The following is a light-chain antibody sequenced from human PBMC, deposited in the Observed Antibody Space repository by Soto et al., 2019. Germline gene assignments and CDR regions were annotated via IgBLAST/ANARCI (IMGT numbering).Light chain of an antibody. V-gene: IGKV1-39*01. CDR3: QQTYSSPRT. Sequence: DIQMTQSPSSLSASVGDRVTVNCRASQSISSYLNWYQQKPGKAPKFLIYAASSLQTGVPSRFTGSGSGTDCTLTISNLQPEDFAVYYCQQTYSSPRTFGQGTKVDI. J-gene: IGKJ1*01. CDR2: AAS. CDR1: QSISSY.